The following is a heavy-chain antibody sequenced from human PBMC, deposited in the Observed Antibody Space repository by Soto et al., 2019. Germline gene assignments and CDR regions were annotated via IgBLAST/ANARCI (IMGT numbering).Heavy chain of an antibody. CDR3: ASPRGGAFDV. J-gene: IGHJ3*01. Sequence: EVQLVESGGGLVKPGGSLRLSCAASGFTLSSYTMSWVRQAPGKGLEWVAYISSSGGYMYYADSVKGRFTISRDNAKNSLYVQMNSLRAEDTAMYYCASPRGGAFDVWGQGTMVPVSS. CDR2: ISSSGGYM. CDR1: GFTLSSYT. V-gene: IGHV3-21*01. D-gene: IGHD2-15*01.